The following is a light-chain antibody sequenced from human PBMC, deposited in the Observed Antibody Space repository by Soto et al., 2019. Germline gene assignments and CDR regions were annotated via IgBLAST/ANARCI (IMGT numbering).Light chain of an antibody. CDR2: EVN. CDR3: CSFTGTTIGV. V-gene: IGLV2-8*01. J-gene: IGLJ2*01. CDR1: SSDVGRYNR. Sequence: QSALTQPPSASGSPGQSVTISCTGTSSDVGRYNRVSWYQHYPGKAPKLMIYEVNKRPSEVPDRFSGSKSGNTASLTVSGRQAEDEADYYCCSFTGTTIGVFGGGTKLTVL.